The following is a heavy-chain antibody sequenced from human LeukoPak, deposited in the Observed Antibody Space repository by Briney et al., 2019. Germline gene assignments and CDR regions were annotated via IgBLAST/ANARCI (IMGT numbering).Heavy chain of an antibody. D-gene: IGHD6-13*01. V-gene: IGHV3-23*01. CDR1: GFTFSSYA. Sequence: PGGSLRLSCAASGFTFSSYAMSWVRQAPGKGLEWVSAISGSGGSTYYADSVKGRFTTSRDNSKNTLYLQMNSLRAEDTAVYYCAIRSGSATQLVPYYFDYWGQGTLVTVSS. CDR2: ISGSGGST. J-gene: IGHJ4*02. CDR3: AIRSGSATQLVPYYFDY.